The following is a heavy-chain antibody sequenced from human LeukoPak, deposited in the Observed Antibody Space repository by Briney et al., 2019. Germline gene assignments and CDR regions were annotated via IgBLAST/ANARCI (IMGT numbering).Heavy chain of an antibody. Sequence: GGSLRLSCAASGFTFSSYAMSWVRQAPGKGLEWVSAISGSGGSTYYADSVKDRFTISRDNSKNTLYLQMNSLRAEDTAVYYCATGILMRYYFDYWGQGTLVTVSS. CDR2: ISGSGGST. V-gene: IGHV3-23*01. CDR1: GFTFSSYA. J-gene: IGHJ4*02. D-gene: IGHD2-8*01. CDR3: ATGILMRYYFDY.